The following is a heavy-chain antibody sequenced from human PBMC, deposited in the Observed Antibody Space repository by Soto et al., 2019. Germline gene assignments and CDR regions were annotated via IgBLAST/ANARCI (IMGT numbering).Heavy chain of an antibody. J-gene: IGHJ4*02. CDR3: ARDWLDYRTPRTIYFDH. CDR1: GASISSYY. D-gene: IGHD1-26*01. V-gene: IGHV4-4*07. CDR2: IYTSGST. Sequence: SEKLSLTCSVSGASISSYYWSWIRQSAGKGLEWIGRIYTSGSTNYNPSLKSRVTLSMEKSSNQLSLKMNSVNHADTAVYFCARDWLDYRTPRTIYFDHWGLG.